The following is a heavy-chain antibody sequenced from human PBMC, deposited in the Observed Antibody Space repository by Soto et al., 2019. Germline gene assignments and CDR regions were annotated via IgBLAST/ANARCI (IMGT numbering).Heavy chain of an antibody. Sequence: QVQLQESGPGLVKPSQTLSLTCTVSGGSISSGGYFWSWIRQYPGKGLEWIGYIYYSGSTFYNPSLKSRVTISVDTSKNQISLRLNSVTAADTAVYYCARTRGFYGTSCYLGSSAFDIWGQGTMVIVSS. CDR1: GGSISSGGYF. J-gene: IGHJ3*02. CDR2: IYYSGST. V-gene: IGHV4-31*03. D-gene: IGHD2-2*01. CDR3: ARTRGFYGTSCYLGSSAFDI.